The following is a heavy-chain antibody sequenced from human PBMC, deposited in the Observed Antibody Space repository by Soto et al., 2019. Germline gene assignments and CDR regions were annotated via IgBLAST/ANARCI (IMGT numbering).Heavy chain of an antibody. J-gene: IGHJ6*02. CDR3: PRGWERTVSTRNYFYGMDV. D-gene: IGHD4-17*01. CDR1: GFTFYSYA. Sequence: GGSLRLSCAASGFTFYSYAMTWVRQAPGKGLEWVSTISGSGGTTYFADSVKGRFTISRGNYKNTLYLQMSSLRAEDTAVYSCPRGWERTVSTRNYFYGMDVWGQGTTVTVSS. CDR2: ISGSGGTT. V-gene: IGHV3-23*01.